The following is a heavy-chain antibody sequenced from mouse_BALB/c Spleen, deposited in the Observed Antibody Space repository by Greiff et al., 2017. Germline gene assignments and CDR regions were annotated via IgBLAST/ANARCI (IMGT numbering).Heavy chain of an antibody. CDR1: GYTFSSYW. D-gene: IGHD1-2*01. CDR3: ARPITTATAMDY. Sequence: QVQLQQSGAELMKPGASVKISCKATGYTFSSYWIEWVKQRPGHGLEWIGEILPGSGSTNYNEKFKGKATFTADTSSNTAYMQLSSLTSEDSAVYYCARPITTATAMDYWGQGTSVTVSS. CDR2: ILPGSGST. V-gene: IGHV1-9*01. J-gene: IGHJ4*01.